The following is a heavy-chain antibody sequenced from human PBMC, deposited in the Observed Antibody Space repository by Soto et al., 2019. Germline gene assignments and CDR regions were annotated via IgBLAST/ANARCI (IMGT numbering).Heavy chain of an antibody. V-gene: IGHV4-4*02. CDR1: GGSISSSNW. J-gene: IGHJ4*02. CDR3: ARRDLFADTDYYFDY. Sequence: QVQLQESGPGLVKPSGTLSLTCAVSGGSISSSNWWSWVRQPPGKGLEWIGEIYHSGSTNYNPSLKSRVTRSVDKSKNQFSLKLSSVTAADTAVYYCARRDLFADTDYYFDYWGQGTLVTVSS. D-gene: IGHD5-18*01. CDR2: IYHSGST.